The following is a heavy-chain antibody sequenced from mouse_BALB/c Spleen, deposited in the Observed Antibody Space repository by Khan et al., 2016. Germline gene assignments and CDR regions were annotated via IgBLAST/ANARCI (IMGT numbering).Heavy chain of an antibody. Sequence: EVQLQESGPGLVRPSQSLSLTCTVTGYSITSDYAWNWIRQFPGKKLEWMGYISYSGTTSYNPSLKSRVSITRDTSKNQFFLQLTSVTTEDTATYCCTTRHYYGSSSFAYWGQGTLVTVSA. CDR2: ISYSGTT. V-gene: IGHV3-2*02. CDR1: GYSITSDYA. CDR3: TTRHYYGSSSFAY. D-gene: IGHD1-1*01. J-gene: IGHJ3*01.